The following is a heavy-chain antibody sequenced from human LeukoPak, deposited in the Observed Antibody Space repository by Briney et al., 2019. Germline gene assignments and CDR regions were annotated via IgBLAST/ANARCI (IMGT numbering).Heavy chain of an antibody. CDR1: GGSISSSSYY. CDR3: ARHLILDRGYSYCYVTPTY. Sequence: PSETLSLTCTVSGGSISSSSYYWGWIRQPPGKGLEWIGSIYYSGSTYYNPSLKSRVTISVDTSKSQFSLKPSTVTAADTALYYCARHLILDRGYSYCYVTPTYWGQGTLVTVSS. CDR2: IYYSGST. D-gene: IGHD5-18*01. J-gene: IGHJ4*02. V-gene: IGHV4-39*01.